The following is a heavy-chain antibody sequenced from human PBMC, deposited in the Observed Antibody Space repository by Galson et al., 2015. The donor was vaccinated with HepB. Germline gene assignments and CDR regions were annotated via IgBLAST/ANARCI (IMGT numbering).Heavy chain of an antibody. D-gene: IGHD4-17*01. J-gene: IGHJ3*02. Sequence: SLRLSCAASGFTFSSYWMSWVRQASGKGLEWVANIKQDGIERYYVDSVKGRFTISRDNAKNSLYLQMNSLRAEDTAVYYCARDYYGDYALSAFDIWGQGTMVTVFS. V-gene: IGHV3-7*01. CDR3: ARDYYGDYALSAFDI. CDR1: GFTFSSYW. CDR2: IKQDGIER.